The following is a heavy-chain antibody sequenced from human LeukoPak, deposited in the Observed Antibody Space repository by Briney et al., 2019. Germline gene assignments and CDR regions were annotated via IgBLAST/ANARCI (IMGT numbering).Heavy chain of an antibody. V-gene: IGHV3-21*04. CDR1: GFTFSSYS. D-gene: IGHD3-22*01. J-gene: IGHJ6*03. Sequence: PGGSLRLSCAASGFTFSSYSMNWVRQAPGKGLEWVSSISSSSSYIYYADSVKGRFIISRDNAKNSLYLQMNSLKAEDTALYYCVRMVLIDYNYYYMDVWGKGTTVTVSS. CDR3: VRMVLIDYNYYYMDV. CDR2: ISSSSSYI.